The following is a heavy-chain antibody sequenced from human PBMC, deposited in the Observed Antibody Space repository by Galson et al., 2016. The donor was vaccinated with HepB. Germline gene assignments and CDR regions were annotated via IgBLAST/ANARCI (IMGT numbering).Heavy chain of an antibody. Sequence: SLRLSCAASGFTFSCCAMSWVRQAPGKGLEWVSVISGTGDDTNYADSVKGRFTISRDNSKNTVYLEMNSLRAEDSAIYYCAKCVWSHLPNWFDPWGQGTLVTVSS. CDR1: GFTFSCCA. CDR2: ISGTGDDT. V-gene: IGHV3-23*01. D-gene: IGHD2-21*01. J-gene: IGHJ5*02. CDR3: AKCVWSHLPNWFDP.